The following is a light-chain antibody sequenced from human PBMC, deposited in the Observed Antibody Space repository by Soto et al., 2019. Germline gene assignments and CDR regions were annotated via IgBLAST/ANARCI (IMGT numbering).Light chain of an antibody. Sequence: DVQMTQSPSSLSASVGDRVTITCRASQGIAPYLAWFQQKPGNVPKLLIYAASTLQSGVPSRFSGSGSGTDFTLTISSLQPEDVPTYYCQKYNSAPLTFGGRTKVEIK. CDR2: AAS. CDR1: QGIAPY. V-gene: IGKV1-27*01. CDR3: QKYNSAPLT. J-gene: IGKJ4*01.